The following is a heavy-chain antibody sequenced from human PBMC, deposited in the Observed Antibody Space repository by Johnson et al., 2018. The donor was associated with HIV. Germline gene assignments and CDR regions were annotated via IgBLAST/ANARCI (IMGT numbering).Heavy chain of an antibody. D-gene: IGHD3-22*01. CDR3: ARRDDIRNGAFDI. J-gene: IGHJ3*02. V-gene: IGHV3-30*14. Sequence: QVQLVESGGGVVQPGGSLRLSCVVSGLNFSDYSMHWVRQTPGKGLEWVAVISFDGTTKYYADSVKGRFTISRDNSKNSLYLQMNSLRAEDTAVYYCARRDDIRNGAFDIWGQGTMVTVSS. CDR2: ISFDGTTK. CDR1: GLNFSDYS.